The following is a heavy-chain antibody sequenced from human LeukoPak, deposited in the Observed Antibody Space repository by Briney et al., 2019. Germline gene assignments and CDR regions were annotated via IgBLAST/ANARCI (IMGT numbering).Heavy chain of an antibody. J-gene: IGHJ3*01. D-gene: IGHD6-13*01. Sequence: GGSLRLSCAASGFTFTNSGMHWVRQAPGKGLEWVSVIYSGGSTYYADSVKGRFTISRDNSKNTLYLQMNSLRAEDTAVYYCARDSSPWGQGTMVTVSS. V-gene: IGHV3-53*01. CDR2: IYSGGST. CDR3: ARDSSP. CDR1: GFTFTNSG.